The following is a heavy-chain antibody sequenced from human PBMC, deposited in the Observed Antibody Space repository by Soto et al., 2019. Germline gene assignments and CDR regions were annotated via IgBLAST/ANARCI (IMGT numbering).Heavy chain of an antibody. D-gene: IGHD2-15*01. Sequence: QVQLQESGPGLVKPSQTLSLTCTISGGSISSGGYYWSWIRQHPGKGLEWIGYIYYSGSTYYNPSLKSRVTISVDTSKNQFSLKLSSVTAADTAVYYCARFVVDPCAFDIWGQGTMVTVSS. V-gene: IGHV4-31*03. CDR2: IYYSGST. CDR1: GGSISSGGYY. J-gene: IGHJ3*02. CDR3: ARFVVDPCAFDI.